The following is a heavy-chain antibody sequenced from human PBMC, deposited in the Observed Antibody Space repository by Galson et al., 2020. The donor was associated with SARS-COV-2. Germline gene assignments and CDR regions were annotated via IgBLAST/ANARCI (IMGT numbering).Heavy chain of an antibody. CDR1: EFTVSKNY. J-gene: IGHJ4*02. V-gene: IGHV3-66*01. CDR3: ARGNAFISGAYDF. CDR2: IYSGGTT. D-gene: IGHD6-19*01. Sequence: GESLKISCAASEFTVSKNYLSWVRQSPGKGLEWVSVIYSGGTTTYADSVKDRFIITRDSSQNTLHLQLNNVRSEDSALYYCARGNAFISGAYDFWGRGILVTVSS.